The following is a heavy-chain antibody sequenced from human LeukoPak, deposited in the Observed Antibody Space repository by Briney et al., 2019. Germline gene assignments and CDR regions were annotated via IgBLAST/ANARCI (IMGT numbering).Heavy chain of an antibody. V-gene: IGHV1-46*01. Sequence: ASVKVSCKASGYTFPNYYMHWVRQAPGQGLEWMGIINPSGGSTSYAQKFQGRVTMTRDTSTSTVSMELSSLRSEDTAVYYCAKSEVGAISWVHWGQGTLVIVSS. J-gene: IGHJ4*02. CDR1: GYTFPNYY. CDR3: AKSEVGAISWVH. D-gene: IGHD1-26*01. CDR2: INPSGGST.